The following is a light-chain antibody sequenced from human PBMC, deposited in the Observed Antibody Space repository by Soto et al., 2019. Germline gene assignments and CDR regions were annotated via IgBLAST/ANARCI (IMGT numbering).Light chain of an antibody. Sequence: IVLTQSPGTLSLSPGERATLSCRASQSVSSSYLAWYQQKPGQAPRLLIYGASIRATGIPDRFSGSGSGTDFTLTITSLEPEDFAVYYCQHYGSSAYPFGQGTKLEVK. CDR1: QSVSSSY. J-gene: IGKJ2*01. V-gene: IGKV3-20*01. CDR3: QHYGSSAYP. CDR2: GAS.